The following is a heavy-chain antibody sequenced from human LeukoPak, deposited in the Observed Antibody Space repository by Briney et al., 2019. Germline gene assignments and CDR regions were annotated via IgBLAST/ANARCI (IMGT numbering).Heavy chain of an antibody. D-gene: IGHD3-9*01. Sequence: GGSLRLSCAASGFAVSANYMNWVRQAPGKGLEWVSGINWNGDNTDYADSVKGRFTISRDNAKNSLYLQMNSLRAEDTALYYCARGFDGNFDYWGQGTLVTVSP. J-gene: IGHJ4*02. CDR2: INWNGDNT. CDR3: ARGFDGNFDY. V-gene: IGHV3-20*04. CDR1: GFAVSANY.